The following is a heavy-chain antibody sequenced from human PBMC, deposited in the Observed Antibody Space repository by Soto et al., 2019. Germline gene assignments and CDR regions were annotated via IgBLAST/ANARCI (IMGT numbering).Heavy chain of an antibody. CDR2: IDPSDSYI. V-gene: IGHV5-10-1*01. J-gene: IGHJ6*02. D-gene: IGHD2-15*01. Sequence: HGESLKISCKGSGYSFTSYWINWVCQMPGKGLEWMGRIDPSDSYINYSPSFQGHVTISADKSISTAYLQWSSLKASDTAMYYCARLQVVMELNAMDVWGQGTTVTAP. CDR1: GYSFTSYW. CDR3: ARLQVVMELNAMDV.